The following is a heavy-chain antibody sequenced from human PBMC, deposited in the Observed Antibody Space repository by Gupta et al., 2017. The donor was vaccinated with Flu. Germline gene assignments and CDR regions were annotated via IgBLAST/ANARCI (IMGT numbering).Heavy chain of an antibody. CDR1: GFTFSSYA. D-gene: IGHD3-3*01. J-gene: IGHJ4*02. CDR3: ARRFWSGYYGDY. V-gene: IGHV3-21*02. CDR2: ISSSSSSI. Sequence: EVQLVESGGGLVKPGGSLRLSCAASGFTFSSYAMTWVRQAPGKGLEWVASISSSSSSIYYADSVKGRLTVSRDNAKNSLYLQMNSLGAEDTAVYYCARRFWSGYYGDYWGQGTLVTVSS.